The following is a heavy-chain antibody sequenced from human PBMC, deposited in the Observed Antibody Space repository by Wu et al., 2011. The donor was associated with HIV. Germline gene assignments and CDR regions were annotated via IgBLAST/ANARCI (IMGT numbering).Heavy chain of an antibody. CDR2: INPNIGDT. V-gene: IGHV1-2*02. CDR3: ARDPYSSSFYYYYFMDV. J-gene: IGHJ6*03. D-gene: IGHD6-6*01. Sequence: QVQLVQSETEVKKPGASVTVSCKTSGYTFNTYYMHWLRQAPGQGLEWMGWINPNIGDTHYAQKFQGRVTMTRDTSITTAYMELSRLRSDDTAVYYCARDPYSSSFYYYYFMDVWGKGTTVTVSS. CDR1: GYTFNTYY.